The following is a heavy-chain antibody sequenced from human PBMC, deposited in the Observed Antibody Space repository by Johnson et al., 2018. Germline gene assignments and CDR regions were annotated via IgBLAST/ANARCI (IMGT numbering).Heavy chain of an antibody. J-gene: IGHJ6*02. D-gene: IGHD3-22*01. V-gene: IGHV3-30*18. CDR3: AKDPYDSSGYYHYYYYGMDV. CDR2: ISYDGGNK. Sequence: VQLLESGGGVVQPGRSXRLSCAASGFTFSTYGMHWVRQAPGKGLEWVAVISYDGGNKYYAASVKGRFTISRDNSKNTLYLQMNSLRAEDTAVYYCAKDPYDSSGYYHYYYYGMDVWGQGTTVTVSS. CDR1: GFTFSTYG.